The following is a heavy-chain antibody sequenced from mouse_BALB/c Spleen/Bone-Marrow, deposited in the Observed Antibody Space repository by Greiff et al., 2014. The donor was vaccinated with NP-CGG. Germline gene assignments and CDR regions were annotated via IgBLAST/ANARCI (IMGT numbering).Heavy chain of an antibody. D-gene: IGHD1-1*01. J-gene: IGHJ4*01. CDR1: GYTFTGYW. Sequence: QVHVKQSGAELVKPGASVKLSCKASGYTFTGYWMHWVKQRPGQGLEWIGEINTSNGRTKYNEKFKSTAQLTVYKSSSTAYMQLSRLTSEDAAVFYCARLIFGSSYIVDFWGQGTSVTVSS. CDR2: INTSNGRT. V-gene: IGHV1S81*02. CDR3: ARLIFGSSYIVDF.